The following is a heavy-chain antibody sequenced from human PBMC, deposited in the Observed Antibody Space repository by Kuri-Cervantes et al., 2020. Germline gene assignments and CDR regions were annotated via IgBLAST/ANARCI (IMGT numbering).Heavy chain of an antibody. Sequence: GESLKISCAASAFIISDYWMHWVCQTPGKGLVWVSRINSGGGGTDYADSVKGRFTISRDNAKNTLFLQLNSLRAEDTAVYYCVVGGDGYGNFEYWGQGTLVTVSS. CDR1: AFIISDYW. CDR2: INSGGGGT. D-gene: IGHD5-18*01. V-gene: IGHV3-74*01. J-gene: IGHJ4*02. CDR3: VVGGDGYGNFEY.